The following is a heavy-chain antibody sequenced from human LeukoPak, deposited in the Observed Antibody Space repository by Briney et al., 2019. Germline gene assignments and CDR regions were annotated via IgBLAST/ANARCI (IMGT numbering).Heavy chain of an antibody. V-gene: IGHV4-59*01. CDR3: AKDQQQLAYLFDY. J-gene: IGHJ4*02. CDR1: GGSISSYY. CDR2: IYYSGST. D-gene: IGHD6-13*01. Sequence: SETLSLTCTVSGGSISSYYWSWIRQPPGKGLEWIGYIYYSGSTNYNPSLKSRVTISVDTSKNQFSLKLSSVTAADTAVYYCAKDQQQLAYLFDYWGQGTLVTVFS.